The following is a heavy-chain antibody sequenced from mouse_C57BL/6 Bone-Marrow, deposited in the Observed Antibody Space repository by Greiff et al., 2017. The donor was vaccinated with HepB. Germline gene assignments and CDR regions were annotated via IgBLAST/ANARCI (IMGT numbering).Heavy chain of an antibody. CDR2: IDPETGGT. CDR3: TRVGQLSRAWFAY. D-gene: IGHD3-2*02. CDR1: GYTFTDYE. J-gene: IGHJ3*01. Sequence: QVQLQQSGAELVRPGASVTLSCKASGYTFTDYEMHWVKQTPVHGLEWIGAIDPETGGTAYNQKFKGKAILTADKSSSTAYMELRSLTSEDSAVYYCTRVGQLSRAWFAYWGQGTLVTVSA. V-gene: IGHV1-15*01.